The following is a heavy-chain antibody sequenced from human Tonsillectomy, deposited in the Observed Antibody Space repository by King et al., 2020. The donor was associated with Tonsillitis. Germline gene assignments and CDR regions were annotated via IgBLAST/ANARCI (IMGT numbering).Heavy chain of an antibody. CDR3: ATVFDFWMWFDS. J-gene: IGHJ5*01. CDR1: GFTFSKYA. D-gene: IGHD3-3*01. Sequence: VQLVQSGGGLVQPGGSLRLSCATSGFTFSKYALNWVRQAPGQGLEWVSYISSSGSTTYYADSVKGRFTISRENAKNSLFLQMHSLRAEDTAVYFCATVFDFWMWFDSWGQGTLVAVSS. CDR2: ISSSGSTT. V-gene: IGHV3-48*04.